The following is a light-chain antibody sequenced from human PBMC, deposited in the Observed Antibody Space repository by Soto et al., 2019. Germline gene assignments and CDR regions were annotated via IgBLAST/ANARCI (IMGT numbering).Light chain of an antibody. CDR1: QSVRSNY. Sequence: ENVLTQSPGTLSLSPGERATLSCRASQSVRSNYLAWYHQKPGQAPRLLIRGASSRATGIPDRFSGSGSGTDLTLTISRLEPEDSAVYYCQQYGSSPFTFGPGTKVDIK. J-gene: IGKJ3*01. CDR2: GAS. V-gene: IGKV3-20*01. CDR3: QQYGSSPFT.